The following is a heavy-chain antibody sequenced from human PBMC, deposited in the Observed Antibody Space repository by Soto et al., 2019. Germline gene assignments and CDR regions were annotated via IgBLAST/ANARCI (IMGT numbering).Heavy chain of an antibody. CDR1: GFTFSSYG. Sequence: GGSQRLSCAASGFTFSSYGRSWVRQAPGKGLEWVANIKQDGSEKYYVDSVKGRFTISRDNAKNSLYLQMNSLRAEDTAVYYCASQVFTYYYMDVWGKGTTVTVSS. J-gene: IGHJ6*03. V-gene: IGHV3-7*01. D-gene: IGHD2-21*01. CDR3: ASQVFTYYYMDV. CDR2: IKQDGSEK.